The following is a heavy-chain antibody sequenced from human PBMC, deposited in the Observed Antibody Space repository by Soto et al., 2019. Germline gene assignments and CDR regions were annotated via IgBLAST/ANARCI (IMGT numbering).Heavy chain of an antibody. J-gene: IGHJ6*02. Sequence: PSETLSLTCAVSGVSISSGGYSWSWIRQPPGKGLEWIGYIYHSGSTYYNPSLKSRVTISVDRSKNQFSLKLSSVTAAGTAVYYCARLRANWTHGVDDGMDVWGQGTTVTVSS. CDR2: IYHSGST. CDR3: ARLRANWTHGVDDGMDV. CDR1: GVSISSGGYS. D-gene: IGHD1-20*01. V-gene: IGHV4-30-2*01.